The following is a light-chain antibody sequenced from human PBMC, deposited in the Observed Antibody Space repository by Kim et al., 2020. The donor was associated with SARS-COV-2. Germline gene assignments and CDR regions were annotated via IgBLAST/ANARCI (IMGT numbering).Light chain of an antibody. Sequence: GRSITVSCTGTSRDVGGYNYSSGYQQHPGKAANLMIYDVSKQPSWVSKRFFGSKSGNTTSLTISGLQAGDEADYYCSSYSSSRTYVFGTGTKVTVL. V-gene: IGLV2-14*04. CDR1: SRDVGGYNY. CDR2: DVS. J-gene: IGLJ1*01. CDR3: SSYSSSRTYV.